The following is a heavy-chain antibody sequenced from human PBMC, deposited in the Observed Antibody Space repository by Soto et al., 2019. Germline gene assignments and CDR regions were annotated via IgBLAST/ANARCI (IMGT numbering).Heavy chain of an antibody. V-gene: IGHV4-34*01. CDR2: VNYSGGRT. CDR3: ASGRHSTWTF. J-gene: IGHJ4*02. Sequence: QVQLQQWGAGLLKPSETLSLTCAAYGESLSTYFWSWIRQPPGKGLEWIGEVNYSGGRTIYNPSLRSRVTISVSTSRDQFSLQLRSVTAADTAVYYCASGRHSTWTFGGQGTLVTVSS. D-gene: IGHD2-15*01. CDR1: GESLSTYF.